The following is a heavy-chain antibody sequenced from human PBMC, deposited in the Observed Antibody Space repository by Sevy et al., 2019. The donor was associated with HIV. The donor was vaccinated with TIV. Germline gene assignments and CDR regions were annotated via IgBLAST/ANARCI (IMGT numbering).Heavy chain of an antibody. CDR1: GFTFSDYT. J-gene: IGHJ5*01. V-gene: IGHV3-30*04. CDR2: ISYDGSRT. Sequence: GGSLRLSCAASGFTFSDYTIHWVRQAPGKGLEWVSVISYDGSRTSYADSVKGRFTISRDNSKNTLFLQMNSLRAEDTAVYYCTSARGLLGWFDSWGQGTLVTVSS. D-gene: IGHD3-16*01. CDR3: TSARGLLGWFDS.